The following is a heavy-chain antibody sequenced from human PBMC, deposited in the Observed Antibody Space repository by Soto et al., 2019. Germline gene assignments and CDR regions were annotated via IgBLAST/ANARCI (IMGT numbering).Heavy chain of an antibody. J-gene: IGHJ3*01. D-gene: IGHD3-16*01. Sequence: EVQLVESGGGLVQPGGSLRLSCADSGFSFSSYWMHWVRQGPGKGLVWVSRINTDGSSTNYADSVKGRFTISRDNAKNTVYLQMNSLRAEDTAVYYCARSPGGYSIDWGKGTMVTFSS. CDR2: INTDGSST. V-gene: IGHV3-74*01. CDR1: GFSFSSYW. CDR3: ARSPGGYSID.